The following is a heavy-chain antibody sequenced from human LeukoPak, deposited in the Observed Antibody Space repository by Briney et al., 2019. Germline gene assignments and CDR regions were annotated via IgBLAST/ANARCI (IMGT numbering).Heavy chain of an antibody. Sequence: SVTVSFKASGGTFSSYAISWVRQAPGQGMEWMGRIIPILGIANYAQKFQGRVTITADKSTSTAYMELSSLRSEDTAVYYCARMVVTASNWFDPWGQGTLVTVSS. CDR2: IIPILGIA. CDR3: ARMVVTASNWFDP. J-gene: IGHJ5*02. D-gene: IGHD2-21*02. CDR1: GGTFSSYA. V-gene: IGHV1-69*10.